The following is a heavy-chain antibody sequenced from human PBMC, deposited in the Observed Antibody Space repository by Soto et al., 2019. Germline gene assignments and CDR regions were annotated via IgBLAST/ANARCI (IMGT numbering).Heavy chain of an antibody. V-gene: IGHV3-23*01. Sequence: SGGSLRLSCAASGFTFSSYAMSWVRQAPGKGLEWVSAISGSGGSTYYADSVKGRFTISRDNSKNTLYLQMNSLRAEDTAVYYCAPITIFVRRPYDHWGQGTLVTVSS. CDR3: APITIFVRRPYDH. J-gene: IGHJ4*02. CDR1: GFTFSSYA. D-gene: IGHD3-3*01. CDR2: ISGSGGST.